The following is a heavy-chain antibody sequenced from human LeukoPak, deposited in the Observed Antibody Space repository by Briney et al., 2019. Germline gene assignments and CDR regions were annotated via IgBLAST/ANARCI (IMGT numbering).Heavy chain of an antibody. Sequence: GASVKVSCKASGYTFTGYYMHWVRQAPGQGLEWMGWINPNSGGTNYAQKFQGRVTVTRDTSISTAYMELSRLRSDDTAVYYCARERGVGASLDYRGQGTLVTVSS. V-gene: IGHV1-2*02. CDR3: ARERGVGASLDY. CDR2: INPNSGGT. D-gene: IGHD1-26*01. J-gene: IGHJ4*02. CDR1: GYTFTGYY.